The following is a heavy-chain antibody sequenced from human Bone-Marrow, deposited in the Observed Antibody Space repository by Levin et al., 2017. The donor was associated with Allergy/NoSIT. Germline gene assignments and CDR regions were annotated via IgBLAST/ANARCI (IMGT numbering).Heavy chain of an antibody. Sequence: PGGSLRLSCAASGFTFSRYAMGWVRQAPGKGLEWVSSISGSGDKTYYADSVKGRFTISRDNSKNTLYLQMNSLRAEETALYYCGKAVGSMDPVDIWGQGTMVTVSS. V-gene: IGHV3-23*01. J-gene: IGHJ3*02. CDR1: GFTFSRYA. CDR3: GKAVGSMDPVDI. CDR2: ISGSGDKT. D-gene: IGHD1-26*01.